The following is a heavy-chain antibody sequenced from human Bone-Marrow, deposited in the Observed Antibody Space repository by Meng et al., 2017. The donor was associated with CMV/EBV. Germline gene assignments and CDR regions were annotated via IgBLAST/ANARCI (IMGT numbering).Heavy chain of an antibody. D-gene: IGHD2-2*01. CDR1: GYTFTSHD. V-gene: IGHV1-8*03. J-gene: IGHJ4*02. Sequence: ASVKVSCKASGYTFTSHDINWVRQATGQGLEWMGWINPNSGNTGYAPKFQGRVTLTRNTSINTAYMEVSSLRSGDTAVYYCARGRRGNHCSSTSCLYYFDYWGQGTLVTVSS. CDR3: ARGRRGNHCSSTSCLYYFDY. CDR2: INPNSGNT.